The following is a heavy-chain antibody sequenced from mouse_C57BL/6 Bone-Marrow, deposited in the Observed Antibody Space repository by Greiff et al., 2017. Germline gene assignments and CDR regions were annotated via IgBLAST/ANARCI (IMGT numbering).Heavy chain of an antibody. CDR2: IDPENGDT. CDR3: TTFGDYAMDY. CDR1: GFNIKDDY. Sequence: VQLQQSGAELVRPGASVKLSCTASGFNIKDDYMHWVKQRPEQGLEWIGWIDPENGDTEYASKFQGKATITADTSSNTAYLQLSSLTSEDTAVYYCTTFGDYAMDYWVQGTSVTVSS. V-gene: IGHV14-4*01. J-gene: IGHJ4*01.